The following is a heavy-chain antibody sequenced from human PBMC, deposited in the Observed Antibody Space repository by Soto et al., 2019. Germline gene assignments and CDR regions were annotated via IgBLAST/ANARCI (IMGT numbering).Heavy chain of an antibody. CDR2: TWYDGSNK. CDR1: GFIFSRYG. Sequence: QVQLVESGGGVVQPGRSLRLSCAASGFIFSRYGMHWVRQAPGKGLEWVAVTWYDGSNKYYADSVKGRFTISRDNSKNTVYLQMNRLRVEDTAVYYCASEGGGKIVEYSSSTPFDFWGQGTLVTVSS. D-gene: IGHD6-6*01. CDR3: ASEGGGKIVEYSSSTPFDF. J-gene: IGHJ4*02. V-gene: IGHV3-33*01.